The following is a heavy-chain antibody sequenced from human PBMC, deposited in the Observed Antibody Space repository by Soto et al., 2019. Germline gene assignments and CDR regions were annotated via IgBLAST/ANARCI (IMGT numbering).Heavy chain of an antibody. CDR1: GFTFSSYE. J-gene: IGHJ5*02. CDR3: ARDLRYCSGGSCYDDWFDP. Sequence: PGGSLRLSCAASGFTFSSYEMNWVRQAPGKGLEWVSYISSSGSTIYYADSVKGRFTISRDNAKNSLYLQMNSLRAEDTAVYYCARDLRYCSGGSCYDDWFDPWGQGTLVTAPQ. V-gene: IGHV3-48*03. CDR2: ISSSGSTI. D-gene: IGHD2-15*01.